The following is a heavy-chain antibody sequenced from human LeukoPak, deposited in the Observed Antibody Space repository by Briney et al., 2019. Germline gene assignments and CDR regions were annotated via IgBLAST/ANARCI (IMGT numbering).Heavy chain of an antibody. Sequence: VGSLRLSCAASGFTLSSYAMSWVRQAPGKGLESVSAISGSGGSTYYADSVKGGFTISRDNYKNTLYLQMNRLRAEDTAVYYCTKGGGSSWSWTDYWGQGTLVTVSS. V-gene: IGHV3-23*01. D-gene: IGHD6-13*01. CDR2: ISGSGGST. CDR3: TKGGGSSWSWTDY. J-gene: IGHJ4*02. CDR1: GFTLSSYA.